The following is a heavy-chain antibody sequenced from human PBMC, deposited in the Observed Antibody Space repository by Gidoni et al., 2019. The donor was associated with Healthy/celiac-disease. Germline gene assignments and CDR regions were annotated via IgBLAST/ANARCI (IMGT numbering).Heavy chain of an antibody. CDR3: ARAETPYSGWYFPYYYYYYMDV. CDR1: GFTFSDYY. Sequence: QVQLVESGGGLVKPGGSLRLSCAASGFTFSDYYMSWLRQAPGKGREWVSYISRSISYTNYADSVKGRFTISRDNAKNSLYLQMHSLRAEDTAVYYCARAETPYSGWYFPYYYYYYMDVWGKGTTVTVSS. D-gene: IGHD6-19*01. CDR2: ISRSISYT. J-gene: IGHJ6*03. V-gene: IGHV3-11*06.